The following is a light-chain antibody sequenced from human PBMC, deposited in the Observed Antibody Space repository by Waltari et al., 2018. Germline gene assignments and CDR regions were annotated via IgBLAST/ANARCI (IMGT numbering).Light chain of an antibody. CDR2: GAS. J-gene: IGKJ1*01. CDR3: QHYVRLPVS. CDR1: QSVSRS. Sequence: EIVLPQSPGTLSLSPGERATLSCRASQSVSRSLAWYQQKPGQAPRLLIYGASSRATGVPDSFSGSGSGTDFSLTISRLEPEDFAVYYCQHYVRLPVSFGQGTKVEIK. V-gene: IGKV3-20*01.